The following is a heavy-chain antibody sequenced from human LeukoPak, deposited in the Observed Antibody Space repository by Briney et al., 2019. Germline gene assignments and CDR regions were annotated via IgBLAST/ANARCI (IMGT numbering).Heavy chain of an antibody. V-gene: IGHV3-23*01. CDR2: IIGSGGST. CDR1: LFTLSSYS. D-gene: IGHD3-10*01. J-gene: IGHJ4*02. CDR3: VKDAGIWFGEQNDF. Sequence: GGSLRLSCAPSLFTLSSYSMSWVPHAPRKGLEWVSAIIGSGGSTYYSDPVKGPFTICRDTSKTTLFLQKNSVGAEDTSVYYFVKDAGIWFGEQNDFWGEGTLVTVSS.